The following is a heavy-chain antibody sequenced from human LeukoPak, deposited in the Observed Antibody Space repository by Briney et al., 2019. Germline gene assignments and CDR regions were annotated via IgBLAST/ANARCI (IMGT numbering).Heavy chain of an antibody. Sequence: GGSLRLSCAASGFTFSSYAMSWVRQAPGKGLEWVSAISGSGGSTYYADSVKGRFTISRDNSKNTLYLQMNSLRAEDTAVYYCAKGRMVGAAYYYYMDVWGKGTTVTVSS. V-gene: IGHV3-23*01. CDR1: GFTFSSYA. D-gene: IGHD2-15*01. CDR2: ISGSGGST. CDR3: AKGRMVGAAYYYYMDV. J-gene: IGHJ6*03.